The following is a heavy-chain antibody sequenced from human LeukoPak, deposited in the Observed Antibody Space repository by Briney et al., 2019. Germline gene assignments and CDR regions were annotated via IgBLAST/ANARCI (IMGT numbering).Heavy chain of an antibody. CDR2: TSSSGSTI. D-gene: IGHD2-2*01. V-gene: IGHV3-11*04. Sequence: GGSLRLSCAASGFTFSDYYMSWVRQAPGKGLEWVSYTSSSGSTIYYADSVKGRFTISRDNAKNSLYLQMNSLRAEDTAVYYCARDARYCSSTSCSKNWFDPWGQGTLVTVSS. CDR3: ARDARYCSSTSCSKNWFDP. CDR1: GFTFSDYY. J-gene: IGHJ5*02.